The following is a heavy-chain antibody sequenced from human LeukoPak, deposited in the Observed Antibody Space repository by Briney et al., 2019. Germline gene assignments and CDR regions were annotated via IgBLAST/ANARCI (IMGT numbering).Heavy chain of an antibody. V-gene: IGHV3-30*04. CDR1: GFTFSSYV. Sequence: PGGSLRLSCAASGFTFSSYVIHWVRQAPGKGLEWVAVISYDGSNKYYADSVKGRFTISRDNSKNTLYLQMNSLRAEDTAVYYCARDLRLNWFDPWGQGTLVTVSS. CDR2: ISYDGSNK. J-gene: IGHJ5*02. CDR3: ARDLRLNWFDP.